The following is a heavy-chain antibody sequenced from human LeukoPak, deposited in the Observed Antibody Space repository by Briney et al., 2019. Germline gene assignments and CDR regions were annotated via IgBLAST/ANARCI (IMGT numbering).Heavy chain of an antibody. V-gene: IGHV3-49*04. D-gene: IGHD4-17*01. J-gene: IGHJ4*02. Sequence: GGPLRLSCSVSGFTFGDYAMSWVRQAPGKGLEWVGLIRSKTYGGTADYAAAVKGRFTISRDDSKNIAYLQMNSLKTEDTAVYFCTRYGDNGNYLEYWGRGTLVTVSS. CDR3: TRYGDNGNYLEY. CDR2: IRSKTYGGTA. CDR1: GFTFGDYA.